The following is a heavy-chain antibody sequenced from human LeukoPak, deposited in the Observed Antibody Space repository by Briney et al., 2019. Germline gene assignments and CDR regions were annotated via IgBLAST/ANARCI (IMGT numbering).Heavy chain of an antibody. CDR3: ARKLDDCSSTSCYPGDAFDI. CDR1: GFTFSSYA. D-gene: IGHD2-2*01. J-gene: IGHJ3*02. Sequence: GGSLRLSCTASGFTFSSYAMSWVRQAPGKGLEWVSAISGSGGSTYYADSVKGRFTISRDNSKNTLYLQMNSLRAEDTAVYYCARKLDDCSSTSCYPGDAFDIWGQGTMVTVSS. CDR2: ISGSGGST. V-gene: IGHV3-23*01.